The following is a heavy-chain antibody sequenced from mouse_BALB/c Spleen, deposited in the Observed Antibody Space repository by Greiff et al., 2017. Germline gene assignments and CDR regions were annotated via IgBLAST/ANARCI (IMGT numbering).Heavy chain of an antibody. Sequence: EVQLVESGGGLVKPGGSLKLSCAASGFTFSSYAMSWVRQTPEKRLEWVASISSGGSTYYPDSVKGRFTNSRDNARNILYLQMSSLRSEDTAMYYCARDIYYYGSSYAMDYWGQGTSVTVSS. CDR1: GFTFSSYA. V-gene: IGHV5-6-5*01. J-gene: IGHJ4*01. CDR3: ARDIYYYGSSYAMDY. D-gene: IGHD1-1*01. CDR2: ISSGGST.